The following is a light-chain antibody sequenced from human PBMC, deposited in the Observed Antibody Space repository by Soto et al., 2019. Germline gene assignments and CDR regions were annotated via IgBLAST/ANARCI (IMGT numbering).Light chain of an antibody. Sequence: EIVLTHAPGTLSLSPVEISTLSCRASQRVYSNLAWYQQRPGQAPRLLIYGASTRATGVPARFSGRGSGTEFTLTISSLQSEDFAVYYCQQYTNWPPNTFGQGTRLEIK. CDR1: QRVYSN. J-gene: IGKJ5*01. CDR2: GAS. CDR3: QQYTNWPPNT. V-gene: IGKV3-15*01.